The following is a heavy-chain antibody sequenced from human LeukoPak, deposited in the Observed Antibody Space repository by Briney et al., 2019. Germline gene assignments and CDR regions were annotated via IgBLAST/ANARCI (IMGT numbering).Heavy chain of an antibody. CDR3: ARDGGMDV. Sequence: SETLSLTCTVSGGSISSSSYYWGWIRQPPGKGLEWIGSIYYSGSTYYNPPLKSRVTISVDTSKNQFSLKLSSVTAADTAVYYCARDGGMDVWGQGTTVTVSS. CDR2: IYYSGST. V-gene: IGHV4-39*07. J-gene: IGHJ6*02. CDR1: GGSISSSSYY.